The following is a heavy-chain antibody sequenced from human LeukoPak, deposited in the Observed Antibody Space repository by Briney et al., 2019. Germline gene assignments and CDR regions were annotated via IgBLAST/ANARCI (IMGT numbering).Heavy chain of an antibody. V-gene: IGHV4-4*07. CDR2: IYTSGST. Sequence: SETLSLTCTVSGGSISSYYWSWIRQPAGKGLEWIWRIYTSGSTNYNPSLKSRVTMSVDTSKNQFSLKLSSVTAADTAVYYCARVSPYYDSSGYSLHAFDIWGQGTMVTVSS. CDR1: GGSISSYY. D-gene: IGHD3-22*01. J-gene: IGHJ3*02. CDR3: ARVSPYYDSSGYSLHAFDI.